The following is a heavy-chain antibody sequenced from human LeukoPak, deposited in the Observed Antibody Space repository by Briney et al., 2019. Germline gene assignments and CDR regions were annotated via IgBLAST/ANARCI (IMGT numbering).Heavy chain of an antibody. CDR1: GFTFSSYW. CDR2: INTDGSGT. V-gene: IGHV3-74*01. Sequence: PGGSLRLSCAASGFTFSSYWMHWVRQAPGKGLVWVSRINTDGSGTTYADSVKGRFTTSRDSAKNTVYLQMNSLRAEDTAVYYCARDLRLSRGSSGYLFDYWGQGALVTVSS. J-gene: IGHJ4*02. CDR3: ARDLRLSRGSSGYLFDY. D-gene: IGHD3-22*01.